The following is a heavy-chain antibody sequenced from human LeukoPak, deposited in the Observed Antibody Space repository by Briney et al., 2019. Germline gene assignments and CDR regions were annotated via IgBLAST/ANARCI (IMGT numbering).Heavy chain of an antibody. D-gene: IGHD3-10*01. CDR1: GGSISSTSYY. Sequence: KPSETLSLTCIVSGGSISSTSYYWGWIRQPPGKGLEWIGSIYYSGSTYYNPSLKSRVTISVDTSKNQFSLKLSSVTAADTAVYYCARLPPYGSGSYYNEGFDYWGQGTLVTVSS. CDR2: IYYSGST. V-gene: IGHV4-39*01. J-gene: IGHJ4*02. CDR3: ARLPPYGSGSYYNEGFDY.